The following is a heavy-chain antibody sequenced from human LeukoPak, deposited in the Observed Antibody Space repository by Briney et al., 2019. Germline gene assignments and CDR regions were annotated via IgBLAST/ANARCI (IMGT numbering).Heavy chain of an antibody. CDR1: GGSISSGDYY. CDR3: ARDRRFLEWPLEFDY. D-gene: IGHD3-3*01. J-gene: IGHJ4*02. CDR2: IYYSGST. Sequence: SETLSLTCTVSGGSISSGDYYWSWIRQPPGKGLEWIGYIYYSGSTYYNPSLKSRVTISVDTSKNQFSLKLSSVTAADTAAYYCARDRRFLEWPLEFDYWGQGTLVTVSS. V-gene: IGHV4-30-4*08.